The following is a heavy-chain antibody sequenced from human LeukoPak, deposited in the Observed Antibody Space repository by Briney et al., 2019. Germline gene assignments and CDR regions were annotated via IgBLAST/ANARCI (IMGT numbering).Heavy chain of an antibody. J-gene: IGHJ4*02. V-gene: IGHV3-43*02. CDR2: ISGDGGST. Sequence: GGSLRLSCAASGFTFDEYGMHWVRQAPGKGLEWVSLISGDGGSTFYADSAKGRFTISRDNSKNSLYLQMNRLRTEDTALYYCAKDQWQAGGFDYWGQGTLVTVSS. CDR3: AKDQWQAGGFDY. CDR1: GFTFDEYG. D-gene: IGHD6-19*01.